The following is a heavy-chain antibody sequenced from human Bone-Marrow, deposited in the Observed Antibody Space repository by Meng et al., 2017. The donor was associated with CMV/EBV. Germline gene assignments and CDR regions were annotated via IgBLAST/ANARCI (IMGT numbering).Heavy chain of an antibody. Sequence: GESLKISCAASRFSFSDYYMTWIRQAPGKGLEWLLYIHFSGSPKKYADSVKCRFTISRDNARNLLSLEMNNLRAEDTAVYYCARAIVGATSDYFDYWGQGTLVTVSS. CDR3: ARAIVGATSDYFDY. J-gene: IGHJ4*02. CDR2: IHFSGSPK. V-gene: IGHV3-11*01. CDR1: RFSFSDYY. D-gene: IGHD1-26*01.